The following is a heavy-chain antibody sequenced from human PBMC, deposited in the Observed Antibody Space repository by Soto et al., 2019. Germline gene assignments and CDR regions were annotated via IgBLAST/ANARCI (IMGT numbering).Heavy chain of an antibody. CDR3: ARARQYYDCELDP. CDR1: GDTIRSDY. J-gene: IGHJ5*02. V-gene: IGHV4-59*01. CDR2: ISYSGST. D-gene: IGHD3-22*01. Sequence: SETLSLTCSVSGDTIRSDYWNWIRQPPGKGLEWIGYISYSGSTNYNPSLKSRVTISVDTSKNQFSLNLSSVTAADTAVYYCARARQYYDCELDPWGQGTLVTVS.